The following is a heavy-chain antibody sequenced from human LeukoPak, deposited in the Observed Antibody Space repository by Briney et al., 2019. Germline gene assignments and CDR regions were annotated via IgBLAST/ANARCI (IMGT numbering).Heavy chain of an antibody. CDR3: ARGAGPNFSLIRGVMGREIDY. CDR2: INPSGGST. D-gene: IGHD3-10*01. J-gene: IGHJ4*02. CDR1: GYTFTSYY. Sequence: ASVKVSCKASGYTFTSYYMHWVRQAPGQGLEWMGIINPSGGSTSYAQKFQGRVTMTRDTSTSTVYMELSSLRSEDTAVYYCARGAGPNFSLIRGVMGREIDYWGQGTLVTVSS. V-gene: IGHV1-46*01.